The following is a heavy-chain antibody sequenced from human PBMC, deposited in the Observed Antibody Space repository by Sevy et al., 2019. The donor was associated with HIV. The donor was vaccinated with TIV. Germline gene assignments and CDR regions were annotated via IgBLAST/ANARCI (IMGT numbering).Heavy chain of an antibody. CDR2: IRYDGSNT. CDR1: GFTFSSFG. J-gene: IGHJ4*01. V-gene: IGHV3-33*01. D-gene: IGHD4-17*01. Sequence: GGSLRLSCAASGFTFSSFGMHWVRQAPGKGLEWVAVIRYDGSNTFYADSVKGRFTISRDIAKNTLHLQMNSLRAEDTAVYYWSRDLEFYDSGDYGPAFMPDFWGHGTLVTVSS. CDR3: SRDLEFYDSGDYGPAFMPDF.